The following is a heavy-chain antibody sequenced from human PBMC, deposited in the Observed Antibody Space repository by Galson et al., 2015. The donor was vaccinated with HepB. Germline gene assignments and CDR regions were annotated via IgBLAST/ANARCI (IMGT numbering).Heavy chain of an antibody. Sequence: SVKVSCKASGFTFTSSAMQWVRQARGQRLEWIGWIVVGSGNTNYAQKFQERVTITRDMSTSTAYMELSSLRSEDTAVYYCAAADIVVVPAAISFYGMDVWGQGTTVTVSS. CDR1: GFTFTSSA. V-gene: IGHV1-58*02. D-gene: IGHD2-2*02. CDR2: IVVGSGNT. CDR3: AAADIVVVPAAISFYGMDV. J-gene: IGHJ6*02.